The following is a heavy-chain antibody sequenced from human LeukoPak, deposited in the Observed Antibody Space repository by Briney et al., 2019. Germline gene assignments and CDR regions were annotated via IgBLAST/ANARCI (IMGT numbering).Heavy chain of an antibody. J-gene: IGHJ5*02. CDR2: INHSGST. V-gene: IGHV4-34*01. Sequence: PSETLSLTCAVYGGSFSGYYWSWIRQPPGKGLEWIGEINHSGSTNYNPSLKSRVTISVDTSKNQFSLKLSSVTAADTAVYYCAREMHPYSSSWYLGDNWFDPWGQGTLVTVSS. CDR1: GGSFSGYY. CDR3: AREMHPYSSSWYLGDNWFDP. D-gene: IGHD6-13*01.